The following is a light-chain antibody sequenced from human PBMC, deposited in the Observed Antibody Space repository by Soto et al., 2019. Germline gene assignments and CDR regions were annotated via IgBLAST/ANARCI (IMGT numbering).Light chain of an antibody. Sequence: DIQMTQSPSSLSASVEDRVTITCRASQTISNYLNWYQQKPRKAPKVLIYAASSLQTGVPSRFSGSGSGTDFTLTISSLQPEDFATYYCQQSYSTPPTFGQGTKVEIK. CDR1: QTISNY. CDR3: QQSYSTPPT. V-gene: IGKV1-39*01. CDR2: AAS. J-gene: IGKJ1*01.